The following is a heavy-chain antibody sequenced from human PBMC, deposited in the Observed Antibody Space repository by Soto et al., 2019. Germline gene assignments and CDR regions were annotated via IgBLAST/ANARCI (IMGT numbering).Heavy chain of an antibody. CDR2: MNPNSGNT. Sequence: QVQLVQSGAEVKKPGASVKVSCKASGYTFTSYDINWVLQATGQGLEWMGWMNPNSGNTGYAQKFQGRVTMTRNTSISTAYMELSSLRSEDTAVYYCARERSAAGTGWFDPWGQGTLVTVSS. CDR3: ARERSAAGTGWFDP. V-gene: IGHV1-8*01. D-gene: IGHD6-13*01. CDR1: GYTFTSYD. J-gene: IGHJ5*02.